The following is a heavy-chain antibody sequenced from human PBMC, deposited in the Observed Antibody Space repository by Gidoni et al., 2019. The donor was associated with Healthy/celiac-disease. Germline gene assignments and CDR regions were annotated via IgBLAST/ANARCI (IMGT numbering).Heavy chain of an antibody. CDR2: INPSGGST. D-gene: IGHD6-19*01. CDR1: GYTFTSYY. Sequence: QVQLVQSGAEVKKPGASVKVSCKASGYTFTSYYMHWVRQAPGQGLEWMGIINPSGGSTSYAEKFQGRVTMTRDTSTSTVYMELSRLRSEDTAVYYCARATSMGIAVAGRGLGYWGQGTLVTVSS. CDR3: ARATSMGIAVAGRGLGY. J-gene: IGHJ4*02. V-gene: IGHV1-46*01.